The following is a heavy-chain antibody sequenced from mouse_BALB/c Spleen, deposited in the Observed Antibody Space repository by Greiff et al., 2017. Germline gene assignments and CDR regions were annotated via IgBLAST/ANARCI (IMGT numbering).Heavy chain of an antibody. CDR2: IDPANGNT. CDR3: ARDDGYPFAY. CDR1: GFNIKDTY. Sequence: EVQLVESGAELVKPGASVKLSCTASGFNIKDTYMHWVKQRPEQGLEWIGRIDPANGNTKYDPKFQGKATITADTSSNTAYLQLSSLTSEDTAVYYCARDDGYPFAYWGQGTLVTVSA. D-gene: IGHD2-3*01. J-gene: IGHJ3*01. V-gene: IGHV14-3*02.